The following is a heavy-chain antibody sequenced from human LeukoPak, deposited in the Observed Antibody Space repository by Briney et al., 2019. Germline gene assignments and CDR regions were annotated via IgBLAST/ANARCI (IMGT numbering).Heavy chain of an antibody. CDR1: GGSISSSSYY. D-gene: IGHD3-22*01. V-gene: IGHV4-39*07. CDR2: IYYSGST. J-gene: IGHJ5*02. Sequence: SETLSLTCTVSGGSISSSSYYWGWIRQPPGKGLERIGGIYYSGSTYYSPSLKSRVTISVDTSKNQFSLKLSSVTAADTAVYYCVRVFYYDSSGLNWFDPWGQGTLVTVSS. CDR3: VRVFYYDSSGLNWFDP.